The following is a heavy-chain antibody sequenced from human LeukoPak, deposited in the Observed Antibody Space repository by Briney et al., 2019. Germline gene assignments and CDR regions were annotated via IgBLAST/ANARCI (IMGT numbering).Heavy chain of an antibody. CDR1: GFTFSSYG. CDR2: IWYDGSSK. CDR3: ARAPTSYYYFDY. V-gene: IGHV3-33*01. D-gene: IGHD1-26*01. J-gene: IGHJ4*02. Sequence: GGSLRLSCAASGFTFSSYGMHWVRQAPGKGLEWVAVIWYDGSSKYYADSVKGRFTISRDNSKNTLYLQMNSLRAEDTAVYYCARAPTSYYYFDYWGQGTLVTVSS.